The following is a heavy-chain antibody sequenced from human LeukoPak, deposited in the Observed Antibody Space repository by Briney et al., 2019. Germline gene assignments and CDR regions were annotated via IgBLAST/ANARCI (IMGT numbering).Heavy chain of an antibody. J-gene: IGHJ4*02. Sequence: VGSLRLSCAASGFTFSTYSMNWVRQAPGKGLEWVSYISSGSNTIYYADSVKGRFTISRGNAKNSLYLQMNSLRVEDTAVYFCAREVSTAGDYWGQGTLVTVSS. CDR1: GFTFSTYS. V-gene: IGHV3-48*01. CDR3: AREVSTAGDY. CDR2: ISSGSNTI. D-gene: IGHD6-13*01.